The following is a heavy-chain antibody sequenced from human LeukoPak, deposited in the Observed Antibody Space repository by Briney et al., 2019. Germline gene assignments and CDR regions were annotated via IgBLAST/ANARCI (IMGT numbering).Heavy chain of an antibody. V-gene: IGHV1-18*01. CDR2: ISAYNGNT. Sequence: ASVKVSCKASGYTFTSYGISWVRQAPGQGLEWMGWISAYNGNTNYAQKLQGRVTMTRDTSISTAYMELSRLRSDDTAVYYCARGDIVVVPADTDFDYWGQGTLVTVSS. CDR1: GYTFTSYG. D-gene: IGHD2-2*01. J-gene: IGHJ4*02. CDR3: ARGDIVVVPADTDFDY.